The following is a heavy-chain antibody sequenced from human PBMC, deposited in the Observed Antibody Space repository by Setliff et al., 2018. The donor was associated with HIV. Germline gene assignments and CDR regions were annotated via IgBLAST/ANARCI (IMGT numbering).Heavy chain of an antibody. V-gene: IGHV1-3*03. D-gene: IGHD3-3*01. CDR3: ARGIYDFWTGYADY. CDR1: GYTFTSYA. CDR2: INAGNGNT. Sequence: WASVKVSCKASGYTFTSYAIHWMRQAPGQRLEWVGWINAGNGNTQFSQEFQGRVTITRDTSASTAYMELSSLRSEDMAVYYCARGIYDFWTGYADYWGPGTLVTVSS. J-gene: IGHJ4*02.